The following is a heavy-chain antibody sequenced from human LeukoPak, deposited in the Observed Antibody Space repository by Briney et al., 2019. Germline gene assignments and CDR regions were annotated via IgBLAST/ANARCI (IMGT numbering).Heavy chain of an antibody. CDR3: ARWDPYYYDSSGSAYFDY. D-gene: IGHD3-22*01. V-gene: IGHV1-18*01. CDR2: ISAYNGNT. J-gene: IGHJ4*02. Sequence: ASVKVSCKASGYTFTSYGISWVRQAPGQGLEWMGWISAYNGNTNYAQKLQGRVTMTTDTSTSTAYMELRSLRSDDTAVYYRARWDPYYYDSSGSAYFDYWGQGTLVTVSS. CDR1: GYTFTSYG.